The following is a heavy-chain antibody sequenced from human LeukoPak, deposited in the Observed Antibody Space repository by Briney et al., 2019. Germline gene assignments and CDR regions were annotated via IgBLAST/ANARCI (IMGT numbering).Heavy chain of an antibody. CDR3: ARGLELLVLDV. CDR1: VGSFRGYY. D-gene: IGHD1-7*01. V-gene: IGHV4-34*01. Sequence: ASETLSLTFAVYVGSFRGYYWRWIRQPPGKGLEWIGEINHSGSTNYNPSLKSRVTISVDTSKNQFSLKLSSVTAADTAVYYCARGLELLVLDVWGKGTTVTVSS. CDR2: INHSGST. J-gene: IGHJ6*04.